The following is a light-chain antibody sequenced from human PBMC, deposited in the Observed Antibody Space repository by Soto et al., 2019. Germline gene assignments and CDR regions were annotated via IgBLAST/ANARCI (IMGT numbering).Light chain of an antibody. CDR3: SSHGGANNFYV. Sequence: QSALTQPPSASGSPGQSVTISCTGTSSDFGAYNYVSWYQQHPGKVPKLIIYEVTKRPSGVPDRFSASKSGNTASLTVSGLQAEDEADYYCSSHGGANNFYVFGTGTKSPS. J-gene: IGLJ1*01. V-gene: IGLV2-8*01. CDR1: SSDFGAYNY. CDR2: EVT.